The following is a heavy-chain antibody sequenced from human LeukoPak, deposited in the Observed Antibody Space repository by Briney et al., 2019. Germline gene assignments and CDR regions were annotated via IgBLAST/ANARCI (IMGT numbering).Heavy chain of an antibody. Sequence: AASVKVSCKASGYTFTGYYMHWVRQAPGQGLEWMGWINPNSGGTNYAQKFQGRVTMTRDTSISTAYMELSRLRSDDTAVYYCARVRGVYCSSTSCYHFDYWGQGTLVTVSS. V-gene: IGHV1-2*02. CDR1: GYTFTGYY. CDR2: INPNSGGT. D-gene: IGHD2-2*01. J-gene: IGHJ4*02. CDR3: ARVRGVYCSSTSCYHFDY.